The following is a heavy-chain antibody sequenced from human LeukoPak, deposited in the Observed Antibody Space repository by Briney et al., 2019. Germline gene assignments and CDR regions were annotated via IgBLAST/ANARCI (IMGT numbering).Heavy chain of an antibody. CDR3: ARETFVDTAMVRGYYFDY. Sequence: GASVTVSCKASGYTFTSYYMHWVRQAPGQGLEWMGIINPSGGSTSYAQKFQGRVTMTRDTSTSTVYMELSSLRSEDTAVYYCARETFVDTAMVRGYYFDYWGQGTLVTVSS. J-gene: IGHJ4*02. CDR2: INPSGGST. V-gene: IGHV1-46*01. CDR1: GYTFTSYY. D-gene: IGHD5-18*01.